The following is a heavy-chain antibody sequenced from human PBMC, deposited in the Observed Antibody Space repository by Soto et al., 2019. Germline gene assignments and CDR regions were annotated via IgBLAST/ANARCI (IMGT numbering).Heavy chain of an antibody. CDR2: IKSKTDGGTT. CDR3: TTGDREGIWFGELDFDY. V-gene: IGHV3-15*07. CDR1: GFTFSNAW. D-gene: IGHD3-10*01. J-gene: IGHJ4*02. Sequence: GGSLRLSCAASGFTFSNAWMNWVRQAPGKGLEWVGRIKSKTDGGTTDYAAPVKGRFTISRDDSKNTLYLQMNSLKTEDTAVYYCTTGDREGIWFGELDFDYWGQGTLVTVSS.